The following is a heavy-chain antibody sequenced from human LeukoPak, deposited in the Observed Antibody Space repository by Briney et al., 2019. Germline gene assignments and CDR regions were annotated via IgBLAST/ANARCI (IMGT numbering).Heavy chain of an antibody. Sequence: PSETLSLTCGVSGYSLSRGYYWGWIRTPPGNGLGLIGCIYYCGSIFHNLSLKRRVPLSVHTYKNEFSPKLSSVPAAGTAVYYGARDIGNGGSFSFDYWGQGTLDTVSS. V-gene: IGHV4-38-2*02. CDR1: GYSLSRGYY. J-gene: IGHJ4*02. D-gene: IGHD1-26*01. CDR2: IYYCGSI. CDR3: ARDIGNGGSFSFDY.